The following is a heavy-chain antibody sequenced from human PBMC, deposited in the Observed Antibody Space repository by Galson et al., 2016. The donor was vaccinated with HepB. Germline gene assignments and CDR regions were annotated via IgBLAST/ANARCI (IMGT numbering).Heavy chain of an antibody. CDR2: VYHGGST. CDR3: AGDGNCGGDCYLAT. Sequence: SETLSLTCSVSGSSMTSSKWWSWLRQAPGKRIEWIGEVYHGGSTNYSPSFKSRVSISVDRSNNQLSLRLSSVTAADTAVYYCAGDGNCGGDCYLATWGLGTLVTVSS. CDR1: GSSMTSSKW. V-gene: IGHV4-4*02. J-gene: IGHJ5*02. D-gene: IGHD2-21*01.